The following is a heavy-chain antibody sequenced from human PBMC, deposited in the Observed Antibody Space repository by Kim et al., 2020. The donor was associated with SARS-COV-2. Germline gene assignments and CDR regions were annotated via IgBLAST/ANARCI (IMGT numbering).Heavy chain of an antibody. CDR3: ARHVVVVVPAAIYWFDP. D-gene: IGHD2-2*01. CDR2: IDPSDSYT. J-gene: IGHJ5*02. V-gene: IGHV5-10-1*01. Sequence: GASLQISCKGSGYSFTSYWISWVRQMPGKGLEWMGRIDPSDSYTNYSPSFQGHVTISADKSISTAYLQWSSLKASDTAMYYCARHVVVVVPAAIYWFDPWGQGTLVTVSS. CDR1: GYSFTSYW.